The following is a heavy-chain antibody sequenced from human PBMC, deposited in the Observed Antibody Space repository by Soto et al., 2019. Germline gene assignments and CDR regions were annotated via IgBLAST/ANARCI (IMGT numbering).Heavy chain of an antibody. CDR1: GGSISSSSYY. CDR3: ARGAWQLDY. J-gene: IGHJ4*02. D-gene: IGHD6-6*01. CDR2: IYYSGST. Sequence: SETLSLTCTVSGGSISSSSYYWGWIRQPPGKGLEWIGSIYYSGSTYYNPSLKSRVTISVDTSKNQFSLKLSSVTAADTAVYYCARGAWQLDYWGQGTLVTVSS. V-gene: IGHV4-39*07.